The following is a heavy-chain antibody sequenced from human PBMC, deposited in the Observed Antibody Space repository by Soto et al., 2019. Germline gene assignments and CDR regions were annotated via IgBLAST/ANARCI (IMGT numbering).Heavy chain of an antibody. CDR3: ARVYGSGSYYNARFGMDV. Sequence: GGSLRLSCAASGFTFSSYAMHWVRQAPGKGLEWVAVISYDGSNKYYADSVKGRFTISRDNSKNTLYLQMNSLRAEDTAVYYCARVYGSGSYYNARFGMDVWGQGTTVTVSS. CDR2: ISYDGSNK. D-gene: IGHD3-10*01. CDR1: GFTFSSYA. V-gene: IGHV3-30-3*01. J-gene: IGHJ6*02.